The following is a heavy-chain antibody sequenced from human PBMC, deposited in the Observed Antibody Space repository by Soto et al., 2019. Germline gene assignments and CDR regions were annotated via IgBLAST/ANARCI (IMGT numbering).Heavy chain of an antibody. CDR1: GGSFSGYY. CDR2: INHSGST. V-gene: IGHV4-34*01. D-gene: IGHD3-10*01. Sequence: PSETLSLTCAVYGGSFSGYYWSWIRQPPGKGLEWIGEINHSGSTNYNPSLKSRVTISVDTSKNQFSLKLSSVTAADTAVYYCARGGDYGSGSYYRVRPDYYYGMDVWGQGTTVTVSS. CDR3: ARGGDYGSGSYYRVRPDYYYGMDV. J-gene: IGHJ6*02.